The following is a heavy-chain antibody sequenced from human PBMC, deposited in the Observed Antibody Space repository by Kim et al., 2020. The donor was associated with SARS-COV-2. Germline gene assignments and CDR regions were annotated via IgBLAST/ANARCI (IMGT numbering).Heavy chain of an antibody. Sequence: GGSLRLSCAASGFTFSSYGMHWVRQAPGKGLEWVAVISDDGSNKYYADSVKGRFTISRDNSKNTLYLQMNSLRAEDTAVYYCANRLYSQHEFWGQGTLVTVSS. CDR1: GFTFSSYG. D-gene: IGHD2-8*01. CDR2: ISDDGSNK. CDR3: ANRLYSQHEF. J-gene: IGHJ4*02. V-gene: IGHV3-30*18.